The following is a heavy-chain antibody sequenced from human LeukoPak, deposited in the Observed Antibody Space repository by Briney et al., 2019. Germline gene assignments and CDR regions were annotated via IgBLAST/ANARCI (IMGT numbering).Heavy chain of an antibody. V-gene: IGHV3-30*03. D-gene: IGHD6-6*01. CDR1: GFTFSSYA. CDR2: ISYDGTNK. J-gene: IGHJ6*03. Sequence: GGSLRLSCAASGFTFSSYAMHWVRQVPGKGLEWVAIISYDGTNKYYADSVKGRFTISRDSSKNTLYLQMNCLRPEDTAVYYCARAHLSSASTDYMTVWGKGTTVTVSS. CDR3: ARAHLSSASTDYMTV.